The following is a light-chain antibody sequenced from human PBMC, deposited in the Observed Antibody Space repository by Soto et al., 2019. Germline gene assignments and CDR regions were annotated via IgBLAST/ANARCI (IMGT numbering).Light chain of an antibody. CDR2: GAS. CDR1: QSVSSR. J-gene: IGKJ1*01. CDR3: QQYTNWPWT. Sequence: ELVRTQSPDTLSVCPGVRAPLSSRASQSVSSRLAWYQQKLGQAPRLLIYGASTRATGIPARFSGSGSGTDFTLTISSLQSEDFALYYCQQYTNWPWTFGQGTKVDIK. V-gene: IGKV3-15*01.